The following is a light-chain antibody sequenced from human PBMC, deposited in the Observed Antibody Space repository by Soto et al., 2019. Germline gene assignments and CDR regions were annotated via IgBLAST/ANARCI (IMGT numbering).Light chain of an antibody. CDR3: AAWDDSLYGWV. J-gene: IGLJ3*02. CDR1: SSNIGSNT. CDR2: YNN. V-gene: IGLV1-44*01. Sequence: QSVLTQPPSASGTPGQRVTISCSGSSSNIGSNTVNWYQQLPGTAPTLLIYYNNQRPSGVPDRFSGSKSGTSDSLAISGLQYEDEAHYYCAAWDDSLYGWVLGGGTKVTVL.